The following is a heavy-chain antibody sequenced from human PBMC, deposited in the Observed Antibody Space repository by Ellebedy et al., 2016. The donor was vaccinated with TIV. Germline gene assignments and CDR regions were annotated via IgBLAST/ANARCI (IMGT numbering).Heavy chain of an antibody. V-gene: IGHV3-64D*06. CDR2: ISSNGGST. CDR3: ARHVTSLGITSGWFDP. D-gene: IGHD2-21*02. J-gene: IGHJ5*02. Sequence: GESLKISXSASGFTFSSYAMHWVRQAPGKGLEYVSAISSNGGSTYYADSVKGRFTISRDNSKNTLYLQMSSLRAEDTAVYYCARHVTSLGITSGWFDPWGQGTLVTVSS. CDR1: GFTFSSYA.